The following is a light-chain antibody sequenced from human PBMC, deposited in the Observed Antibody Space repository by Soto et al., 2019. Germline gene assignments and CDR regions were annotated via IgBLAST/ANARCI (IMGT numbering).Light chain of an antibody. J-gene: IGLJ1*01. CDR3: SSYTSSSTLV. Sequence: QSALTQPASVSGSPGQSITISCTGTSNDVGSYNYVSWYQQHPGKAPKLMIYEVSNRPSGVSNHFSGSKSGNTASLTISGLQAEDEADYYCSSYTSSSTLVFGTGTKLTVL. CDR1: SNDVGSYNY. V-gene: IGLV2-14*01. CDR2: EVS.